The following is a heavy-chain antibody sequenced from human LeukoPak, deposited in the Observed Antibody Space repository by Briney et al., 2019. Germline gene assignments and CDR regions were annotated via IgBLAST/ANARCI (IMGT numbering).Heavy chain of an antibody. V-gene: IGHV1-24*01. D-gene: IGHD1-14*01. CDR3: ARGTAYKGGFQH. Sequence: ASVKVSCKVSGYTFTDLSMHWVRQAPGQGLEWMGGFDPEDGGTIYAQKFQGRVTMTEDTSTDTAYMELSSLRSEDTAVYYCARGTAYKGGFQHWGQGTLVTVSS. CDR1: GYTFTDLS. J-gene: IGHJ1*01. CDR2: FDPEDGGT.